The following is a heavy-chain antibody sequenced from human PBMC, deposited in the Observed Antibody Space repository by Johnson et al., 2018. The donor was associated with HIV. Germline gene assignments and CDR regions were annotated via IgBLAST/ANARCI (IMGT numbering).Heavy chain of an antibody. D-gene: IGHD4-23*01. CDR1: GFTFISYA. CDR3: ARGGVGGNSEGAFDI. CDR2: IWYDGSTK. V-gene: IGHV3-30*14. J-gene: IGHJ3*02. Sequence: QMQLVESGGGVVQPGRSLRLSCAASGFTFISYAMHWVRQAPGKGLEWVAVIWYDGSTKYYADSVKGRFTISRDNSKNTLYLQMNSLRAEDTAVYYCARGGVGGNSEGAFDIWGQGTMVTVSS.